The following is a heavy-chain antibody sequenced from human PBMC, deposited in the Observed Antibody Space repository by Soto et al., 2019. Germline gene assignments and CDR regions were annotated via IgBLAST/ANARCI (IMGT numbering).Heavy chain of an antibody. CDR3: SKDQDRVVLDAAFDY. Sequence: QVQLVESGGGVVQPGSSLRLSCAASGFTFSSYGMHWVRQAPGKGLEWVAVISYDGSNTYYADSLKGRFTISRDNSKNTLYLQMDSMRAEDEAVYYYSKDQDRVVLDAAFDYWGQGNLFTVSA. CDR1: GFTFSSYG. D-gene: IGHD2-15*01. CDR2: ISYDGSNT. J-gene: IGHJ4*02. V-gene: IGHV3-30*18.